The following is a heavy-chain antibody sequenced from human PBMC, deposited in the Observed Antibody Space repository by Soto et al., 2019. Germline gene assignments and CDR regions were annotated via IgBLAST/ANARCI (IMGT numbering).Heavy chain of an antibody. CDR1: GFIFNEYG. CDR3: ARWGCSGSNCNLNQRSFDL. Sequence: PGGSLRLSCAASGFIFNEYGMHWVRQAPGKGLEWVAVIWYDGSNKYYADSVKGRFTFSRDNSKNTMSLQMNSLRAEDTAVYYCARWGCSGSNCNLNQRSFDLWGQGTLVTVYS. J-gene: IGHJ4*02. V-gene: IGHV3-33*03. CDR2: IWYDGSNK. D-gene: IGHD2-15*01.